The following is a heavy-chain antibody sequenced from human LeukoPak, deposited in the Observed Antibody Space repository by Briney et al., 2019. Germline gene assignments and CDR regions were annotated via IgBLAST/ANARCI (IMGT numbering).Heavy chain of an antibody. CDR2: IYHSGST. Sequence: KPSETLSLICAVSGDSISSGYYWGWIRQPPGKGLEWIGSIYHSGSTYYNPSLKSRVTISVDTSKNQFSLKLSSVTAADTAVYYCAVLTGIYSWFDYWGQGTLVTVSS. CDR3: AVLTGIYSWFDY. V-gene: IGHV4-38-2*01. J-gene: IGHJ4*02. D-gene: IGHD7-27*01. CDR1: GDSISSGYY.